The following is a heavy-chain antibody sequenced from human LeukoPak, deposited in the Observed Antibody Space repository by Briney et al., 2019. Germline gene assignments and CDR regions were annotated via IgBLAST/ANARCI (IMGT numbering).Heavy chain of an antibody. J-gene: IGHJ4*02. D-gene: IGHD3-3*01. CDR3: ARDRAGVFGVVIIDY. CDR2: IYTSGST. V-gene: IGHV4-4*07. CDR1: GGSISSYY. Sequence: PSETLSLTCTVSGGSISSYYWSWIRQPAGKGLEWIGRIYTSGSTNYSPSLKSRVTMSVDTSKNQFSLKLSSVTAADTAVYYCARDRAGVFGVVIIDYWGQGTLATVSS.